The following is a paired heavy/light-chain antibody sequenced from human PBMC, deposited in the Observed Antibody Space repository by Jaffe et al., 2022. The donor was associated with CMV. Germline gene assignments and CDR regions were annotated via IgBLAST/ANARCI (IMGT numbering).Heavy chain of an antibody. CDR1: GYTFTSYD. J-gene: IGHJ6*02. CDR2: MNPNSGNT. CDR3: ARELAPITIFGVDNYGMDV. V-gene: IGHV1-8*01. Sequence: QVQLVQSGAEVKKPGASVKVSCKASGYTFTSYDINWVRQATGQGLEWMGWMNPNSGNTGYAQKFQGRVTMTRNTSISTAYMELSSLRSEDTAVYYCARELAPITIFGVDNYGMDVWGQGTTVTVSS. D-gene: IGHD3-3*01.
Light chain of an antibody. CDR2: GAS. V-gene: IGKV3-20*01. Sequence: EIVLTQSPGTLSLSPGERATLSCRASQSVSSSYLAWYQQKPGQAPRLLIYGASSRATGIPDRFSGSGSGTDFTLTISRLEPEDFAVYYCQQYGSSPPGTFGGGTKVEIK. J-gene: IGKJ4*01. CDR1: QSVSSSY. CDR3: QQYGSSPPGT.